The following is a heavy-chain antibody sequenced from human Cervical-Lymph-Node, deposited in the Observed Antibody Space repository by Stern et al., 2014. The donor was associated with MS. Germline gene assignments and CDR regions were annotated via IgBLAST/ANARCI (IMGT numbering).Heavy chain of an antibody. V-gene: IGHV1-69*01. CDR1: GGTLTNYA. J-gene: IGHJ4*02. Sequence: VQLVESGAEVRQPGSSVRLSCKASGGTLTNYAMNWVRQAPGQGLVWMGGIIPMFGTANPARHFQVRVTFTADEPTHTAFLGLSGLTSGDTAVYYCVLETVGATYWGRGTLVIVSS. D-gene: IGHD3-3*01. CDR3: VLETVGATY. CDR2: IIPMFGTA.